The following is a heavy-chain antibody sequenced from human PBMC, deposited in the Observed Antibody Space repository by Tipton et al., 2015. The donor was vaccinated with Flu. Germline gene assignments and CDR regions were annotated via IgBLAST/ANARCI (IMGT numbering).Heavy chain of an antibody. CDR1: GGSINYYY. V-gene: IGHV4-59*01. D-gene: IGHD1-26*01. CDR3: ARRLISSGNYYSLDY. CDR2: IYYSGLT. Sequence: TLSLTCTVSGGSINYYYWSWIRQPPGKGLEWIGYIYYSGLTNYNPSLKSRVTMSVDTSKNQFSLKLNSVTTADTAVYYCARRLISSGNYYSLDYWGQGTLVTVSS. J-gene: IGHJ4*02.